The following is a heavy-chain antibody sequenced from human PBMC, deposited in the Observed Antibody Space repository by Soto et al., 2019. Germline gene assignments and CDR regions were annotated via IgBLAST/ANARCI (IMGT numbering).Heavy chain of an antibody. J-gene: IGHJ4*02. CDR2: INPNGGGT. CDR3: ARVVTIFGVVPVF. D-gene: IGHD3-3*01. CDR1: GYTFSGYY. V-gene: IGHV1-2*04. Sequence: GASVKVSCKASGYTFSGYYIHWVRQAPGQGLEWMGWINPNGGGTNYAQKFQGCLTLTRDTSISTAYMELSRLSSDDTAVYFCARVVTIFGVVPVFWGQGTLVTVSS.